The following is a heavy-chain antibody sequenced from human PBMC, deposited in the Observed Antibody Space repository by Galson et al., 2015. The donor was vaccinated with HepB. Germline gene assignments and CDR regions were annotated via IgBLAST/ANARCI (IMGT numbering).Heavy chain of an antibody. CDR3: AKAYCSGGSCYSGQRNWFDP. D-gene: IGHD2-15*01. V-gene: IGHV3-23*01. CDR2: ISGSGDST. Sequence: SLRLSCAASGFTFSSYAMSWVRQAPGKGLEWVSAISGSGDSTYYADSVKGRFTISRDNSKNTLYLQMNSLRAEDTAVYYCAKAYCSGGSCYSGQRNWFDPWGQGTLVTVSS. CDR1: GFTFSSYA. J-gene: IGHJ5*02.